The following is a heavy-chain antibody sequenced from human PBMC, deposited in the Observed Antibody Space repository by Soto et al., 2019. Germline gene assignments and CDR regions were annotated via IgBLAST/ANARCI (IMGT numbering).Heavy chain of an antibody. Sequence: PSETLSLTCTVSGGSISSYYWSWIRQPPGKGLEWIGYIYYSGSTNYNPSLKSRATISVDTSKNQFSLKLSSVTAADTAVYYCAREIVPGYCSSTSCYASNAFDIWGQGTMVTVSS. CDR1: GGSISSYY. D-gene: IGHD2-2*01. J-gene: IGHJ3*02. CDR2: IYYSGST. CDR3: AREIVPGYCSSTSCYASNAFDI. V-gene: IGHV4-59*01.